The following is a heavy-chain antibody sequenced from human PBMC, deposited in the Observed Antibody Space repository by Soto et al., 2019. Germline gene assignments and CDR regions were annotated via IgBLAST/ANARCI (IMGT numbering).Heavy chain of an antibody. V-gene: IGHV5-51*01. CDR3: ARQKDLNYDVRGYYEHYFDY. J-gene: IGHJ4*02. Sequence: EVQLVQSGAEVKKPGESLRISCKGSGYSFTSYWIGWVRQMPGKGLEWMGIIYPGDSDTRYSPSFQGQGTISVDKSFSTAYLQWSSLRASDTAMYYCARQKDLNYDVRGYYEHYFDYWGQGTLVTVSS. D-gene: IGHD3-22*01. CDR2: IYPGDSDT. CDR1: GYSFTSYW.